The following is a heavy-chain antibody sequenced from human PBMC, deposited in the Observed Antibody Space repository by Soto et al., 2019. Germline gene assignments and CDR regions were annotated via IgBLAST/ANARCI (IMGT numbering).Heavy chain of an antibody. V-gene: IGHV4-34*01. Sequence: QVQLQQWGAGLLKPSETLSLTCAVYGGSFSGYYWSWIRQPPGKGLEWIGEINHSGSTNYNPSLKSRVTISVDTSKNQFSLKLSSVTAADTAVYYCARLPAAKDYYYYMDVWGKGTTFTVSS. CDR3: ARLPAAKDYYYYMDV. CDR1: GGSFSGYY. D-gene: IGHD2-2*01. J-gene: IGHJ6*03. CDR2: INHSGST.